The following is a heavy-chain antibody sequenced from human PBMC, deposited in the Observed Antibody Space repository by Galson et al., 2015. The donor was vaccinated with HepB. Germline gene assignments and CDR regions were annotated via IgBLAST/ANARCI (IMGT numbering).Heavy chain of an antibody. CDR3: ARFPHSRSWDDSYYYMDV. D-gene: IGHD6-13*01. Sequence: SVKVSCKASGYTFTSFDINWVRQATGQGLEWIGWMNLNSGNTGYAQKFQGRITMTRNTSISTAYMELRSLRSEDTAVYYCARFPHSRSWDDSYYYMDVWGKGTTVTGSS. V-gene: IGHV1-8*01. J-gene: IGHJ6*03. CDR1: GYTFTSFD. CDR2: MNLNSGNT.